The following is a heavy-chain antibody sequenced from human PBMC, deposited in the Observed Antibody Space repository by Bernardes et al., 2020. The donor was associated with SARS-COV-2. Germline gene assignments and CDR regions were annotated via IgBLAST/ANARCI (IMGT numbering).Heavy chain of an antibody. J-gene: IGHJ6*02. D-gene: IGHD3-3*01. V-gene: IGHV3-30*03. CDR2: ISYNGINK. Sequence: GGSLRLSCTASGFTFSSYGMHWVRQTPGKGLEWVAIISYNGINKYYADSVKGRFTISRDNSKNTPVLQMNSLRPEDTAGYYFAINEIWSGFRPYYHYASVVWGQGSVVTVSS. CDR3: AINEIWSGFRPYYHYASVV. CDR1: GFTFSSYG.